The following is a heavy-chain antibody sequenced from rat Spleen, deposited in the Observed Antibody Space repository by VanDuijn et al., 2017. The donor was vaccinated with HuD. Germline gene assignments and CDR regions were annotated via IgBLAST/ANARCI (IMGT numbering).Heavy chain of an antibody. D-gene: IGHD1-9*01. V-gene: IGHV5-29*01. CDR1: GFTFSSYG. J-gene: IGHJ2*01. CDR3: ARHRSYGYNPFDY. CDR2: INYDGSHT. Sequence: EVQLVESGGGLVQPGRSLKLSCAVSGFTFSSYGMAWVRQDPTKGLEWVATINYDGSHTYYRDSVKGQFTISRDNAKSTLYLQMDSLRSDDTATYYCARHRSYGYNPFDYWGQGVMVTVSS.